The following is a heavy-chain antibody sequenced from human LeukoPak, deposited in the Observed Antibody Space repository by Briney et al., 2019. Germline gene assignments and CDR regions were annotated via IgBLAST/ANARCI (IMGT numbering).Heavy chain of an antibody. CDR3: ARDYAGSGSYYSFLS. CDR1: GFTFSSYG. D-gene: IGHD3-10*01. CDR2: IWYDGTNK. J-gene: IGHJ4*02. V-gene: IGHV3-33*01. Sequence: GGSLRLSCAASGFTFSSYGMHWVRQAPSKGLEWVAVIWYDGTNKYYADSVKGRFTISRDNSENTLYLQMNSLRADDTAVYYCARDYAGSGSYYSFLSWGQGALVTVSS.